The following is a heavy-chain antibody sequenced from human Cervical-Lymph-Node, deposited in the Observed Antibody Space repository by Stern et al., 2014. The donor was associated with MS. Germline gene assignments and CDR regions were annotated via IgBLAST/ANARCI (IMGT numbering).Heavy chain of an antibody. Sequence: QVQLVQSGAELQKPGASVRVSCEASGYTFTDFYLQWVRQAPGQRPEWMGRINPDSGTSNIALRFQVRVTLTRDTSVNTAYLELSSLRSDDTAVYYCAGGPGRGVMDVWGQGTTVIVSS. J-gene: IGHJ6*02. CDR2: INPDSGTS. V-gene: IGHV1-2*06. CDR1: GYTFTDFY. D-gene: IGHD3-10*01. CDR3: AGGPGRGVMDV.